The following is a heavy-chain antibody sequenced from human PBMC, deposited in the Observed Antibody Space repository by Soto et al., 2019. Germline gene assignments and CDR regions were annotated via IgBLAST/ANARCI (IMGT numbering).Heavy chain of an antibody. Sequence: PSETLSLTFTVSGGSMSSYYWNWIRQSPGRGLEWIGYISYSGSTYYNPSLKSRVTISADTSNNQFSLRMNSMIAADTAVYYCARADADAAVGYGGQGTLVTVSS. CDR2: ISYSGST. CDR1: GGSMSSYY. CDR3: ARADADAAVGY. D-gene: IGHD6-25*01. V-gene: IGHV4-59*01. J-gene: IGHJ4*02.